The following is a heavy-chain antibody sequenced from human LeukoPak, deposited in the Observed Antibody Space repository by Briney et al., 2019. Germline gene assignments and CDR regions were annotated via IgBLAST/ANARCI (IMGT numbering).Heavy chain of an antibody. CDR1: GYTFSNYG. V-gene: IGHV1-69*04. D-gene: IGHD4-17*01. CDR2: IIPILGIA. CDR3: ARVSTTVTYSYYFDY. J-gene: IGHJ4*02. Sequence: ASVKVSCTASGYTFSNYGISWVRQAPGQGLEWMGRIIPILGIANYAQKFQGRVTITADKSTSTAYMELSSLRSEDTAVYYCARVSTTVTYSYYFDYWGQGTLVTVSS.